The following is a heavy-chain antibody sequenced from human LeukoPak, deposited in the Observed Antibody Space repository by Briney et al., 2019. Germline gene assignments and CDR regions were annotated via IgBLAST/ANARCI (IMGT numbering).Heavy chain of an antibody. D-gene: IGHD2-15*01. V-gene: IGHV4-39*07. CDR1: GGSIRSSSYY. J-gene: IGHJ6*03. CDR2: INHSGST. CDR3: ARAGENCSGGSCYLYYYYYMDV. Sequence: KASETLSLTCTVSGGSIRSSSYYWSWIRQPPGKGLEWIGEINHSGSTNYNPSLKSRVTISVDTSKNQFSLKLSSVTAADTAVYYCARAGENCSGGSCYLYYYYYMDVWGKGTTVTVSS.